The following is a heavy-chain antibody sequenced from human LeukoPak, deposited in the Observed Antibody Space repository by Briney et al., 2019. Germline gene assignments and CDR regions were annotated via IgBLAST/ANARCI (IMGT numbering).Heavy chain of an antibody. D-gene: IGHD2-15*01. CDR1: GFNVTNYY. CDR3: ARLGWWDS. Sequence: GGSLRLSCAASGFNVTNYYMSWVRQAPGKGLEWVSIIYSGGTTHYAASVKGRFNISRDTSKNTLYLQMNSLRDEDTAVYYCARLGWWDSWGQGTLVTVSS. J-gene: IGHJ4*02. CDR2: IYSGGTT. V-gene: IGHV3-66*04.